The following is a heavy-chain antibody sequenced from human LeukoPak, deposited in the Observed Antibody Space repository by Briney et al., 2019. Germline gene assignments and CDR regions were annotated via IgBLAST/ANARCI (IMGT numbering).Heavy chain of an antibody. V-gene: IGHV3-49*03. CDR2: IRSKAYGGTT. J-gene: IGHJ6*04. D-gene: IGHD3-16*01. Sequence: GGSLRLSCAASGFTFSSYAMSWFRQAPGKGLEWVGFIRSKAYGGTTEYAASVKGRFTISRDDSKSIAYLQMNSLKTEDTAVYYCGGRRVWGNGTVVTVSS. CDR1: GFTFSSYA. CDR3: GGRRV.